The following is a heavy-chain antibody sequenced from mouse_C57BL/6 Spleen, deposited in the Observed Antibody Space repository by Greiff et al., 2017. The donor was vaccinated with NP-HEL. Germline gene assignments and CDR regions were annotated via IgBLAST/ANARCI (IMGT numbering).Heavy chain of an antibody. D-gene: IGHD2-5*01. CDR2: ISSGSSTI. CDR3: ARDYSTFDFDY. CDR1: GFTFSDYG. Sequence: EVMLVESGGGLVKPGGSLKLSCAASGFTFSDYGMHWVRQAPEKGLEWVAYISSGSSTIYYADTVKGRFTISRANAKNTLFLQMTSLRSEDTVMYYCARDYSTFDFDYWGQGTTLTVSS. J-gene: IGHJ2*01. V-gene: IGHV5-17*01.